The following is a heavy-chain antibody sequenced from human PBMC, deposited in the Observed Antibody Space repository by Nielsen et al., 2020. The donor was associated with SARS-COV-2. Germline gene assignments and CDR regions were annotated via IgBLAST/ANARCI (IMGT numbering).Heavy chain of an antibody. CDR2: IYYSGST. J-gene: IGHJ1*01. CDR3: ARVERVTMIVVVMQGYFQH. V-gene: IGHV4-30-2*04. D-gene: IGHD3-22*01. Sequence: RQAPGKGLEWIGYIYYSGSTYYNPSLKSRVTISVDTSKNQFSLKLSSVTAADTAVYYCARVERVTMIVVVMQGYFQHWGQGTLVTVSS.